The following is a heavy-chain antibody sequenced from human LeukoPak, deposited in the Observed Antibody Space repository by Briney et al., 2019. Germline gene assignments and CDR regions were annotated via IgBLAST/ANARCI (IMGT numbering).Heavy chain of an antibody. J-gene: IGHJ3*02. CDR2: IYSVGDT. D-gene: IGHD1-1*01. Sequence: PGGSLRLSCAASEFTVSGNSMSWVRQAPGKGLEWVSSIYSVGDTSSADSAKGGFTISRYTSENTLYLQMNSLRAEDTAVYYCARGHNGNDRGAFDIWGQGTMVTVSS. V-gene: IGHV3-53*01. CDR1: EFTVSGNS. CDR3: ARGHNGNDRGAFDI.